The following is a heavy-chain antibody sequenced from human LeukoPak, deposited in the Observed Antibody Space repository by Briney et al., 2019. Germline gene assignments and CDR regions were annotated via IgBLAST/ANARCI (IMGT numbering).Heavy chain of an antibody. V-gene: IGHV4-59*01. CDR1: GGSISSYY. Sequence: SETLSLTCTASGGSISSYYCVWIRQSPERGLEWIGYIYYSGNTNYNPSLKSRITMSVDTSKNQFSLNLNSVTAADTAVYYCARMGSGWRHGFDYWGQGTLVTVSS. D-gene: IGHD6-19*01. CDR2: IYYSGNT. CDR3: ARMGSGWRHGFDY. J-gene: IGHJ4*02.